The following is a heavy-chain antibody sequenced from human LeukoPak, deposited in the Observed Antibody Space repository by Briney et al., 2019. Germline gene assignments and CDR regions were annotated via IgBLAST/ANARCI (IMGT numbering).Heavy chain of an antibody. Sequence: GASVKVSCKASGYTFTSYGISWVRQAPGQGLEWMGWISAYNGNTNYAQKLQGRVTMTTDTSTSTAYIELGSLRSDDTAVYYCARDPLTDTAMVYNWFDPWGQGTLVTVSS. CDR3: ARDPLTDTAMVYNWFDP. CDR2: ISAYNGNT. J-gene: IGHJ5*02. V-gene: IGHV1-18*01. D-gene: IGHD5-18*01. CDR1: GYTFTSYG.